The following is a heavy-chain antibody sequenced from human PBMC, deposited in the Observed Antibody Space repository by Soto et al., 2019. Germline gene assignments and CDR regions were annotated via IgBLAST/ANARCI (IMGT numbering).Heavy chain of an antibody. J-gene: IGHJ4*02. CDR3: TTDIDWGYQDY. D-gene: IGHD7-27*01. V-gene: IGHV3-15*01. Sequence: GESLKISCAASGFTFSNAWMSWVRQAPGKGLEWVGRIKSKTDGGTTDYAAPVKGRFTISRDDSKNTLYLQMNSLKTEDTALYYCTTDIDWGYQDYWGQGTLVTVSS. CDR1: GFTFSNAW. CDR2: IKSKTDGGTT.